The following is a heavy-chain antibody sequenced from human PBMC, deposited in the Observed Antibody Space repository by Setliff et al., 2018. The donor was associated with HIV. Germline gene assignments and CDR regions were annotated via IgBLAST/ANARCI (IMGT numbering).Heavy chain of an antibody. CDR3: ARAFPGYYFDY. V-gene: IGHV3-21*06. Sequence: GGSLRLSCAASGFTFNTYSLNWVRQAPGKGLEWFSSISSTSTYIYYADSVRGRFTVSRDNAKNSVFLQMNSLRADDTAVYYCARAFPGYYFDYWGQGTLVTVSS. J-gene: IGHJ4*02. CDR2: ISSTSTYI. CDR1: GFTFNTYS.